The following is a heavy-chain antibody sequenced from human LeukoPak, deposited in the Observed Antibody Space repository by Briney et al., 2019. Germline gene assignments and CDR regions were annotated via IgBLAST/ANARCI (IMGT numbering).Heavy chain of an antibody. CDR3: ARDRSGNSHYYPGGLEDY. CDR1: GFTFSSYG. CDR2: IWYDGSNK. Sequence: GGSLRLSCAASGFTFSSYGMHWVRQAPGKGLEWVAVIWYDGSNKYYADSVKGRFTISRDNSKNTLYLQMNSLRAEDTAVYYCARDRSGNSHYYPGGLEDYWGQGTLVTVSS. D-gene: IGHD2-15*01. V-gene: IGHV3-33*01. J-gene: IGHJ4*02.